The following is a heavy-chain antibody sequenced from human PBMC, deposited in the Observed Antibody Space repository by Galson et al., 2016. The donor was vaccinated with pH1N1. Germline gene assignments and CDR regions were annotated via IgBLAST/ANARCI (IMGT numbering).Heavy chain of an antibody. CDR2: ISGSGGRT. V-gene: IGHV3-23*01. J-gene: IGHJ4*02. CDR1: GFKFDNYA. CDR3: ARDRYSSGQFFDS. D-gene: IGHD6-19*01. Sequence: SLRLCCAASGFKFDNYAMTWVRRAPGKGLQWVSAISGSGGRTYYADSVKDRFTISRDNSKKTLFLQMTSLRVEDTAVYYCARDRYSSGQFFDSWGRGILVTVSS.